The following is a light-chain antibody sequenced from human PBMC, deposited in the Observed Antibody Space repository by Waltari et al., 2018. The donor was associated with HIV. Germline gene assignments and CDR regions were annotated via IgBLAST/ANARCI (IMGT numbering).Light chain of an antibody. CDR2: AAS. J-gene: IGKJ1*01. V-gene: IGKV1-27*01. Sequence: DIQMTQSPSSLSASVGDRVTITCRASQGISNSLAWYQQKPGRVPKLLIYAASTLQSGVPSRFSGSGSGTDFTLTISSLQTEDVATYYCQKYNSAPPTFGQGTKVEIK. CDR1: QGISNS. CDR3: QKYNSAPPT.